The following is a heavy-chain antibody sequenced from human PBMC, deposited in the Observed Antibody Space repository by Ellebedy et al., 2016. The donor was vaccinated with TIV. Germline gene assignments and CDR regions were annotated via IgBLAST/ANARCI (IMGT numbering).Heavy chain of an antibody. Sequence: GGSLRLSXAASGFTFSSYWMSWVRQAPGKGLEWVANIKQDGSEKHYVDSVKGRFTISRDNAKISLYLQMNSLRAEDTALYYCASHVDTSMSYWGQGTLVTVSS. V-gene: IGHV3-7*01. CDR1: GFTFSSYW. CDR2: IKQDGSEK. CDR3: ASHVDTSMSY. J-gene: IGHJ4*02. D-gene: IGHD5-18*01.